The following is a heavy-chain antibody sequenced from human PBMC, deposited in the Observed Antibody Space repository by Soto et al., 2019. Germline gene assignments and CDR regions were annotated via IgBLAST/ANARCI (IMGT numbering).Heavy chain of an antibody. CDR1: GGTFSSYT. Sequence: SVKVSCKASGGTFSSYTISWVRQAPGQGLEWMGRIIPILGIANYAQKFQGRVTITADKSTSTAYMELSSLRSEDTAVYYCARWDGRYYYMDVWGKGTTVTVSS. J-gene: IGHJ6*03. CDR3: ARWDGRYYYMDV. CDR2: IIPILGIA. V-gene: IGHV1-69*02. D-gene: IGHD1-26*01.